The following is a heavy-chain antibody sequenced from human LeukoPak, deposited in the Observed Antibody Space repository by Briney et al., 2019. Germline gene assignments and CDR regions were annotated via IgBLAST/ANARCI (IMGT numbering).Heavy chain of an antibody. Sequence: GESLKISCKGSGYKFLNYWIGWVRQMPGKGLEWMGIIYPGDSDTRYSPSFQGQVTISADKSITTAYLQWSSLKASDTAMYYCARQTVSGYYNTASDYWGQGTLVTVSS. D-gene: IGHD3-10*01. CDR3: ARQTVSGYYNTASDY. J-gene: IGHJ4*02. CDR1: GYKFLNYW. CDR2: IYPGDSDT. V-gene: IGHV5-51*01.